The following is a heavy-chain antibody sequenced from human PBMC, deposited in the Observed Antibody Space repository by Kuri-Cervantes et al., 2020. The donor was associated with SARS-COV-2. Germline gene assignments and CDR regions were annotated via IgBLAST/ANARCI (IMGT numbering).Heavy chain of an antibody. CDR2: INPNSGDT. CDR3: ARESVRAASMDV. D-gene: IGHD6-13*01. Sequence: ASVKVSCKASGYTFTGYYMHWVRQAPGQGLEWMGWINPNSGDTGYAQKFQGRVTMTRNTSISTAYMELSSLRSEDTAVYYCARESVRAASMDVWGKGTTVTVSS. V-gene: IGHV1-8*02. CDR1: GYTFTGYY. J-gene: IGHJ6*03.